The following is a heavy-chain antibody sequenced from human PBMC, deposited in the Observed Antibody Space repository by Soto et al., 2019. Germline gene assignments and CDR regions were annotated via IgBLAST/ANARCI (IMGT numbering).Heavy chain of an antibody. CDR3: ARDTIRNVVAATPLGY. D-gene: IGHD2-15*01. CDR1: GYTFTSYG. CDR2: ISAYNGNT. J-gene: IGHJ4*02. Sequence: QVQLVQSGAEVKKPGASVKVSCKASGYTFTSYGISWVRQAPGQGLEWMGWISAYNGNTNYAQKLQGRVTMTTDTSPSPDYMELRSRRSDDTAVYYCARDTIRNVVAATPLGYWGQGTLVTVSS. V-gene: IGHV1-18*01.